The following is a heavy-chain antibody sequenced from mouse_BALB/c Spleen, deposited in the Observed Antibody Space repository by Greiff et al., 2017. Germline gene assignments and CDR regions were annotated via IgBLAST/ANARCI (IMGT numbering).Heavy chain of an antibody. CDR1: GYTFTDYV. V-gene: IGHV1-77*01. CDR2: IYPGSGST. Sequence: QVHVKQSGPELVKPGASVKMSCKASGYTFTDYVISWVKQRTGQGLEWIGEIYPGSGSTYYNEKFKGKATLTADKSSNTAYMQLSSLTSEDSAVYFCARRDAMDYWGQGTSVTVSS. J-gene: IGHJ4*01. CDR3: ARRDAMDY.